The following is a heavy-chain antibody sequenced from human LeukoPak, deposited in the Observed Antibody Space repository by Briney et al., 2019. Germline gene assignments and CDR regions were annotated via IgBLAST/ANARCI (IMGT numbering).Heavy chain of an antibody. V-gene: IGHV4-38-2*02. CDR3: ARDPGYSSGWYEFYFDY. CDR2: IYQSGST. CDR1: GGSFSGYY. D-gene: IGHD6-19*01. Sequence: SETLSLTCAVYGGSFSGYYWGWIRQPPGKGLEWIGSIYQSGSTYYNPSLKSRVTISVDTSKNQFSLRLSSVTAADTAIYNCARDPGYSSGWYEFYFDYWGQGTLVTVSS. J-gene: IGHJ4*02.